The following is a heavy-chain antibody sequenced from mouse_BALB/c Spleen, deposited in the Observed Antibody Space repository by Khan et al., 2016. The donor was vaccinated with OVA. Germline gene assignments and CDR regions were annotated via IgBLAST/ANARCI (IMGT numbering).Heavy chain of an antibody. J-gene: IGHJ2*01. CDR1: GFKIIDTY. CDR2: IDPANGNT. D-gene: IGHD2-1*01. V-gene: IGHV14-3*02. Sequence: EVQLQQSGAELVKPGASVKLSCTASGFKIIDTYMHWVKQRPEQGLDWIGRIDPANGNTKYDPKFQGKASITADTSSNTAYLQLSSLTSEDTAVFYSALIYYGNYIYFDYWGQGTTLTVSS. CDR3: ALIYYGNYIYFDY.